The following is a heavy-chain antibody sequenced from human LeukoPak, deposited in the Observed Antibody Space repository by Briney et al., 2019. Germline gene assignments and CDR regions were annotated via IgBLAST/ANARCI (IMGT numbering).Heavy chain of an antibody. J-gene: IGHJ4*02. V-gene: IGHV1-69*13. D-gene: IGHD1-26*01. Sequence: SVKVSCKASGGTFSSYAISWVRQAPGQGLEWMGGLIPIFGTANYAQKFQGRVTITADESTSTAYMELSSLRSEDTAVYYCARGELKSGLFDYWGQGTLVTVSS. CDR3: ARGELKSGLFDY. CDR1: GGTFSSYA. CDR2: LIPIFGTA.